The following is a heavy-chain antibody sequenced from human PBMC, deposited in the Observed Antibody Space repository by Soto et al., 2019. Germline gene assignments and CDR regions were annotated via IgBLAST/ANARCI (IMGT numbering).Heavy chain of an antibody. V-gene: IGHV4-4*07. CDR2: IYTSGST. D-gene: IGHD3-22*01. J-gene: IGHJ3*02. CDR3: ARATYYYDSSGPAGGAFDI. CDR1: GGSISSYY. Sequence: SETLSLTCTVSGGSISSYYWSWIRQPAGKGLEWIGRIYTSGSTNYNPSLKSRVTMSVDTSKNQFSLKLSSVTAADTAVYYCARATYYYDSSGPAGGAFDIWGQGTMVTVSS.